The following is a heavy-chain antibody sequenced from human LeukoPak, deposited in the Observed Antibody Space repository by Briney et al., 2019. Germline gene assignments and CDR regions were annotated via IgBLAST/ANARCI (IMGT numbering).Heavy chain of an antibody. CDR2: IYYSGST. D-gene: IGHD3-3*01. Sequence: SETLSLTCTASGGSISSSSYYWGWIRQPPGKGLEWIGSIYYSGSTYYNPSLKSRVTISVDTSKNQFSLKLSSVTAADTAVYYCARQGPGFWSGYPFGYYYMDVWGKGTTVTVSS. CDR3: ARQGPGFWSGYPFGYYYMDV. J-gene: IGHJ6*03. CDR1: GGSISSSSYY. V-gene: IGHV4-39*01.